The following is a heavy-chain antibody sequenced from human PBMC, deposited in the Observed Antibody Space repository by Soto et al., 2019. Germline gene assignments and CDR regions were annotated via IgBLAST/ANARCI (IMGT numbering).Heavy chain of an antibody. CDR1: GFTFNTYD. J-gene: IGHJ5*02. CDR2: ITTSSAYI. V-gene: IGHV3-21*01. Sequence: ESGGGLVKPGGSLRLSCAASGFTFNTYDMNWVRQAPGKGLEWVSSITTSSAYIYYADSLKGRITISRDNAKNSLFLQMNSLSAEDTAVYYCVRSGTARLLRHSWFDTWGQGTLVTVSS. D-gene: IGHD2-21*01. CDR3: VRSGTARLLRHSWFDT.